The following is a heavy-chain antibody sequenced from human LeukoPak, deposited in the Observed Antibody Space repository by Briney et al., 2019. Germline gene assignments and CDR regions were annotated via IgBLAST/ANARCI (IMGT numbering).Heavy chain of an antibody. D-gene: IGHD3-9*01. Sequence: GSLRLSCAASGFTFSSYEMNWVRQPPGKGLEWIRRIYTRGKTDYNPSLKTRVTLSIDTSKNQFSLKLTSVTAADTAVYYCATYYDKYNGDHGLNIWGQGTMVTVSS. V-gene: IGHV4-59*10. CDR1: GFTFSSYE. CDR3: ATYYDKYNGDHGLNI. CDR2: IYTRGKT. J-gene: IGHJ3*02.